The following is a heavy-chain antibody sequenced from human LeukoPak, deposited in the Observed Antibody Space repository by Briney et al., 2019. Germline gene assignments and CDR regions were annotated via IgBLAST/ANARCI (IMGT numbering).Heavy chain of an antibody. J-gene: IGHJ4*02. CDR1: GFTFSSYA. CDR2: ISYDKSNK. V-gene: IGHV3-30-3*01. Sequence: GGSLRLSCAASGFTFSSYAMHWVRQAPGKGLEWVAVISYDKSNKYYADSVKGRFTISRDNSKNTPYLQMNSLKTEDTAVYYCARDGSPSGTYQQGYFDYWGQRTLVTVSS. CDR3: ARDGSPSGTYQQGYFDY. D-gene: IGHD1-26*01.